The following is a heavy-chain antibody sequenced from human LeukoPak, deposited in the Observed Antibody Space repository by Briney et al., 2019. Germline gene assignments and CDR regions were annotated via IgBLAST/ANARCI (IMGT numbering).Heavy chain of an antibody. J-gene: IGHJ3*01. V-gene: IGHV3-30*04. CDR1: GFTFSSYA. CDR2: ISYDGSNK. CDR3: GGAGGAKSSGGFDFFFV. D-gene: IGHD3/OR15-3a*01. Sequence: GGSLRLSCAASGFTFSSYAMHWVRQAPGKGLEWVAVISYDGSNKYYADSVKGRFTISRDNSKNTLYLQMNSLRAEDTAVYYCGGAGGAKSSGGFDFFFVWGKGKRFPV.